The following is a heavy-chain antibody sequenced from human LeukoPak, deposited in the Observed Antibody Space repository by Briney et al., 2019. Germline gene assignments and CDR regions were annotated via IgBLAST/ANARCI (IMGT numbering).Heavy chain of an antibody. V-gene: IGHV1-8*02. Sequence: VASVKVSCKASGYTFTGYYMHWVRQAPGQGLEWMGWMNPNSGNTGYAQKFQGRVTMTRNTSISTAYMELSSLRSEDTAVYYCARELDCSGGSCPNDYWGQGTLVTVSS. CDR3: ARELDCSGGSCPNDY. J-gene: IGHJ4*02. CDR2: MNPNSGNT. CDR1: GYTFTGYY. D-gene: IGHD2-15*01.